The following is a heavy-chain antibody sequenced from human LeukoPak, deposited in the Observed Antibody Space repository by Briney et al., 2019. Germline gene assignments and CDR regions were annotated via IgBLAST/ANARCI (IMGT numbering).Heavy chain of an antibody. J-gene: IGHJ4*02. V-gene: IGHV4-61*02. CDR1: GGSISSGSYY. CDR2: IYTSGST. Sequence: SETLSLTCTVSGGSISSGSYYWSWIRQPAGKGLEWIGRIYTSGSTNYNPSLKSRVTISVDTSKNQFSLKLSSVTAADTAVYYCARTSRANDYWGQGTLVTVSS. CDR3: ARTSRANDY.